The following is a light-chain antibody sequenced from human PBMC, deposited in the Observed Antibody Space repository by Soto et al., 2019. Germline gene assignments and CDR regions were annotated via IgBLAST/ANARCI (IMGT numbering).Light chain of an antibody. J-gene: IGKJ3*01. CDR3: QQFGSSPGFT. V-gene: IGKV3-20*01. Sequence: EIVLTQSPGTLSLSPGERATLSCRASQSINSRYLAWYQQKPGQAPRLLIYGASSRATGIPDRFSGSGSGTDFTLTISRLDPEDFAVYYCQQFGSSPGFTFGPGTIVVIK. CDR1: QSINSRY. CDR2: GAS.